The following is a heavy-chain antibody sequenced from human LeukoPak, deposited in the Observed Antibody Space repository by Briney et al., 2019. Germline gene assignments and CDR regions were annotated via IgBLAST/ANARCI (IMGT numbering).Heavy chain of an antibody. CDR2: IYYSGST. V-gene: IGHV4-39*07. CDR3: ARDLIAVAGTGGFDY. Sequence: SETLSLTCTVSGGSISSSSYYWGWIRQPPGKGLEWIGSIYYSGSTYYNPSLKSRVTISVDTSKNQFSLKLSSVRAADTAVYYCARDLIAVAGTGGFDYWGQGTLVTVSS. CDR1: GGSISSSSYY. D-gene: IGHD6-19*01. J-gene: IGHJ4*02.